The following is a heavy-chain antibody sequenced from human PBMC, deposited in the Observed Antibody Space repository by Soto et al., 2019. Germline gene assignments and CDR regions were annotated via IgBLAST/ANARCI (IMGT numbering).Heavy chain of an antibody. CDR2: ISWDGGST. J-gene: IGHJ3*02. D-gene: IGHD2-15*01. CDR1: GFTFDDYT. V-gene: IGHV3-43*01. CDR3: AKEGAPYCSGGSCGDAFDI. Sequence: LRLSCAASGFTFDDYTMHWVRQAPGKGLEWVSLISWDGGSTYYADSVKGRFTISGDNSKNSLYLQMNSLRTEDTALYYCAKEGAPYCSGGSCGDAFDIWGQGTMVTVSS.